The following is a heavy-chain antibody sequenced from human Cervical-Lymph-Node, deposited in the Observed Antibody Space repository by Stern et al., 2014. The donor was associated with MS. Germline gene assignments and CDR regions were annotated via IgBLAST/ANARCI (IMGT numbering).Heavy chain of an antibody. Sequence: VQLVQSGAEVKKPGSSVKVSCKASGGTFSNYAISWVRQAPGQGLKWMGGIIPIFGTADYAQKFQGRVTINEDESTRTAYMELSSLRSEDTAVYYCAGGGGGRISMTTAVLYGMDVWGQGTTVTVSS. V-gene: IGHV1-69*01. CDR3: AGGGGGRISMTTAVLYGMDV. D-gene: IGHD3-22*01. CDR1: GGTFSNYA. CDR2: IIPIFGTA. J-gene: IGHJ6*02.